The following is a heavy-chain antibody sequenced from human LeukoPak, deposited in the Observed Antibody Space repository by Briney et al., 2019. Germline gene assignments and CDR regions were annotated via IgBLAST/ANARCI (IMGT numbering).Heavy chain of an antibody. CDR3: AKDMEYDYVWGSYRDGFDY. J-gene: IGHJ4*02. V-gene: IGHV3-43*02. Sequence: PGGSLRLSCAASGFTFDDYAMHWVRQAPGKGLEWVSLISGDGGSTYYADSVKGRFTISRDNSKNSLYLQMNSLRTEDTALYYCAKDMEYDYVWGSYRDGFDYCGQGTLVTVSS. CDR1: GFTFDDYA. CDR2: ISGDGGST. D-gene: IGHD3-16*02.